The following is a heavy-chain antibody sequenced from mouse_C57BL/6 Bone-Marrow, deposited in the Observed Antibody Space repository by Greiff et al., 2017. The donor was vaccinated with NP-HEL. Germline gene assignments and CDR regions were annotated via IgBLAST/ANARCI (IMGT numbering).Heavy chain of an antibody. V-gene: IGHV14-4*01. D-gene: IGHD2-4*01. Sequence: EVKLVESGAELVRPGASVKLSCTASGFNIKDDYMHWVKQRPEQGLEWIGWIDPENGDTEYASKFPGQATITADTSSNTAYLQLSSLTSEDTAVYYCTTYDYDVRYAMDYWGQGTSVTVSS. CDR2: IDPENGDT. CDR1: GFNIKDDY. J-gene: IGHJ4*01. CDR3: TTYDYDVRYAMDY.